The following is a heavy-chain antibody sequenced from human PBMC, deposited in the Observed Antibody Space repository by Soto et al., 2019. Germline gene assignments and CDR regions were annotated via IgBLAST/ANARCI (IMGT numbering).Heavy chain of an antibody. CDR2: ISGSGGST. V-gene: IGHV3-23*01. D-gene: IGHD3-16*02. Sequence: PGGSLRLSCAASGFTFSSYAMSWVRQAPGKGLEWVSAISGSGGSTYYADSVKGRFTISRDNSKNTLYLQMNSLRAEDTAVYYCAKGVNDYIWGSYRPSDYWGQGTLVTVSS. CDR3: AKGVNDYIWGSYRPSDY. J-gene: IGHJ4*02. CDR1: GFTFSSYA.